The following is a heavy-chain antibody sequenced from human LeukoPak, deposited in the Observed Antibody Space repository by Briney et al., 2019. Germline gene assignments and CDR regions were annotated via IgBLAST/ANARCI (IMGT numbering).Heavy chain of an antibody. CDR1: GFTFSSYG. CDR2: IRYDGSNK. V-gene: IGHV3-30*02. J-gene: IGHJ3*02. Sequence: PGGSLRLSCAASGFTFSSYGMHWVRQAPGKGLEWEAFIRYDGSNKYYGDSVKGRFTISRDNSKNTLYMQMNSLRAEDTAVYYCAKAPVRYCSSTSCHDAFDIWGQGTMVTVSS. CDR3: AKAPVRYCSSTSCHDAFDI. D-gene: IGHD2-2*01.